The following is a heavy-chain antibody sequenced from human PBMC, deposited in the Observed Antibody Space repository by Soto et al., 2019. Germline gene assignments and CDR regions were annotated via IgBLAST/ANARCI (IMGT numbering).Heavy chain of an antibody. D-gene: IGHD3-10*01. V-gene: IGHV1-18*01. J-gene: IGHJ4*02. Sequence: ASVKAYCKASGYTFTSYGISWVRQAPGQGPEWMGWISAYNGNTNYAQKLQGRVTMTTDTSTSTAYMELRSLRSDDTAVYYCARDYPILTMVRGVIPAALDYWGQRTLVTVSS. CDR2: ISAYNGNT. CDR1: GYTFTSYG. CDR3: ARDYPILTMVRGVIPAALDY.